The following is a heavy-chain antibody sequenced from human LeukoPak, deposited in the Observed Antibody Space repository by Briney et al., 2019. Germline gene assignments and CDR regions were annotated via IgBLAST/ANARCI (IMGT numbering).Heavy chain of an antibody. CDR1: GGSISSYY. D-gene: IGHD3-3*01. Sequence: PSETLSLTCTDSGGSISSYYWSWIRQPAGKGLEWIGRIYTSGSTNYNPSLKSRVTISIDTSKNQFSLKLNSVTAADTAVYYCARGPGRTSIFGGRGLWFFDIWGRGTLVAVSS. CDR3: ARGPGRTSIFGGRGLWFFDI. V-gene: IGHV4-4*07. J-gene: IGHJ2*01. CDR2: IYTSGST.